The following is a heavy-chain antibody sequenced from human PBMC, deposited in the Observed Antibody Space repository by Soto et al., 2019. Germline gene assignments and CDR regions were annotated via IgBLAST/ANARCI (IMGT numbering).Heavy chain of an antibody. V-gene: IGHV4-4*07. D-gene: IGHD3-3*01. Sequence: PSETLSLTCTVSGGSISSYYWSWIRQPAGKGLEWIGRIYTGGSTNYNPSLKSRVTMSVDTSKNQFSLKLSSVTAADTAVYYCASALLDFWSGYYSDAFDIWGQGTMVTVSS. CDR1: GGSISSYY. CDR2: IYTGGST. CDR3: ASALLDFWSGYYSDAFDI. J-gene: IGHJ3*02.